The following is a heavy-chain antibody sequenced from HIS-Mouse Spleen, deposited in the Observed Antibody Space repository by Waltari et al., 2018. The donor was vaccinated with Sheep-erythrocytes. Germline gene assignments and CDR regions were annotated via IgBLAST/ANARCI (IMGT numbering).Heavy chain of an antibody. V-gene: IGHV1-2*02. J-gene: IGHJ1*01. CDR1: GYTFTGYY. Sequence: QVQLVQSGAEVKKPGASVKVSCKASGYTFTGYYMHWVRQAPGKGLEWMGGSNPNSGGKNYAQNCKGRVTRTRDTSISTADMELSRLRSDDTAVYYCARGYCSSTSCYGYFQHWGQGTLVTVSS. D-gene: IGHD2-2*01. CDR2: SNPNSGGK. CDR3: ARGYCSSTSCYGYFQH.